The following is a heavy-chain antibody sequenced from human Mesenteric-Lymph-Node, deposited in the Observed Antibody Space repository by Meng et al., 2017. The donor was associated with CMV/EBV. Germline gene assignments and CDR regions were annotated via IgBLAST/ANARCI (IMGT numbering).Heavy chain of an antibody. CDR2: IYYSGST. D-gene: IGHD1-26*01. CDR1: GGSISPYY. Sequence: SETLSLTCTVSGGSISPYYWSWIRQPPGKGLEWIGSIYYSGSTYYNPSLKSRVTISVDTSKNQFSLKLSSVTAADTAVYYCARGLFSGNYYNFYYYGLDVWGQGTTVTVSS. CDR3: ARGLFSGNYYNFYYYGLDV. V-gene: IGHV4-39*07. J-gene: IGHJ6*02.